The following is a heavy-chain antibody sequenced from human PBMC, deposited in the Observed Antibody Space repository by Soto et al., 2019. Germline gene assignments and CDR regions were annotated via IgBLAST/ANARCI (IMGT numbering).Heavy chain of an antibody. V-gene: IGHV3-33*01. CDR1: GFTFSTYG. Sequence: GGSLRLSCAASGFTFSTYGMHWVRQAPGKGLEWVAVIWSDGSNKYYVDSVKGRFTISRDNSKNTLDLQMNSLRAEDTAVYYCARVRMGYCSRTSCYGGYYYDYVMDVWGQGTTVTVS. J-gene: IGHJ6*02. CDR3: ARVRMGYCSRTSCYGGYYYDYVMDV. D-gene: IGHD2-2*01. CDR2: IWSDGSNK.